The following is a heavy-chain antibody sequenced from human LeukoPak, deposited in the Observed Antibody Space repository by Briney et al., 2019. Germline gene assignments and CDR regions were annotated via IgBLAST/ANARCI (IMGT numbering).Heavy chain of an antibody. V-gene: IGHV4-4*07. J-gene: IGHJ6*02. CDR3: ARSSIAVPSSALFRYYFYTMDV. D-gene: IGHD6-19*01. CDR2: IYTGGKT. Sequence: SETLSLTCTVSVDSISDYYWTWIREPAGEGLEWIGRIYTGGKTNYNPSLKSRVTMSVDTSKKQLSLRLSSVTAADTAVYYCARSSIAVPSSALFRYYFYTMDVWGQGTTVTVSS. CDR1: VDSISDYY.